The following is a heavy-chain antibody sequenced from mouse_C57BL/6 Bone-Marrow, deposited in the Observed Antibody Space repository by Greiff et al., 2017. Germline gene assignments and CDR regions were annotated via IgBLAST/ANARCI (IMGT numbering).Heavy chain of an antibody. CDR1: GYSITSGSY. CDR3: ARRYYYGSSQWYFDV. Sequence: VQLQQSGPGLVKPSQSLSLTCSVTGYSITSGSYWNWIRQFPGNKLEWMGYISYDGSNNYNPSLKNRMSITRETSKNQFFLKLNSVTTEYTATYCCARRYYYGSSQWYFDVWGTGTTVTVSS. V-gene: IGHV3-6*01. J-gene: IGHJ1*03. D-gene: IGHD1-1*01. CDR2: ISYDGSN.